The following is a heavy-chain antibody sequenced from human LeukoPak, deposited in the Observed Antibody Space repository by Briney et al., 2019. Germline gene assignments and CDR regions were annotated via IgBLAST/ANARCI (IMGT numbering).Heavy chain of an antibody. CDR1: GYSISSGYY. Sequence: ETLSLTCTVSGYSISSGYYWGWIRQPPGKGLEWIGSIYHSGSTYYNPSLKSRVTISVDTSKNQFSLKLSSVTAADTAVYYCARVYCSGGSCYYFDYWGQGTLVTVSS. J-gene: IGHJ4*02. CDR2: IYHSGST. D-gene: IGHD2-15*01. V-gene: IGHV4-38-2*02. CDR3: ARVYCSGGSCYYFDY.